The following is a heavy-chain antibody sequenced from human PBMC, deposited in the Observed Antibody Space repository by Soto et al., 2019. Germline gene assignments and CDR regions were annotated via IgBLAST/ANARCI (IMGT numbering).Heavy chain of an antibody. J-gene: IGHJ4*02. CDR3: ARDTDYGDYDSFGY. V-gene: IGHV4-31*03. CDR1: GGSISSGGYY. CDR2: IYYSGST. Sequence: SVTLSVTCTVSGGSISSGGYYWSWIRQHPGKGLEWIGYIYYSGSTYYNPSLKSRVTISVDTSKNQFSLKLSSVTAADTAVYYCARDTDYGDYDSFGYWGQGTLVTVSS. D-gene: IGHD4-17*01.